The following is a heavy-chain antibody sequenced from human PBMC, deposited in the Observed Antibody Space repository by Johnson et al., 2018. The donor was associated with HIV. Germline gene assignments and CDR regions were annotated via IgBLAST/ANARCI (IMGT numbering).Heavy chain of an antibody. V-gene: IGHV3-9*01. CDR3: TTDGRIPVAHHDAFDV. CDR2: ISWNSGSI. Sequence: QLVESGGGLVQPGGSLRLSCAASGFTFDDYAMHWVRQAPGKGLEWVSGISWNSGSIGYADSVKGRFTISRDNAKNSLYLQMNSLRAEDTALYYCTTDGRIPVAHHDAFDVWGQGTMVTVSS. D-gene: IGHD6-19*01. J-gene: IGHJ3*01. CDR1: GFTFDDYA.